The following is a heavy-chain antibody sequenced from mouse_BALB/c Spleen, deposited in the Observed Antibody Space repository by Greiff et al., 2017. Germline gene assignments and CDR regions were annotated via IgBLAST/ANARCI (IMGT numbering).Heavy chain of an antibody. CDR3: VRDDGSSSFAY. CDR2: IRSKSNNYAT. V-gene: IGHV10-3*03. D-gene: IGHD1-1*01. Sequence: EVKLMESGGGLVQPKGSLKLSCAASGFTFNTYAMHWVCQAPGKGLEWVARIRSKSNNYATYYADSVKDRFTISRDDSQSMLYLQMNNLKTEDTAMYYCVRDDGSSSFAYWGQGTLVTVSA. J-gene: IGHJ3*01. CDR1: GFTFNTYA.